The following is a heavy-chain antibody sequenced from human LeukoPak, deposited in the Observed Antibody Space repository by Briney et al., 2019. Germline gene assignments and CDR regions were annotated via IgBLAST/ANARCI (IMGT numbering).Heavy chain of an antibody. CDR1: GFTFSSYS. CDR3: AKTHYYDSSGYYYGGYYFDY. J-gene: IGHJ4*02. D-gene: IGHD3-22*01. Sequence: GGSLRLSCAASGFTFSSYSMNWVRQAPGKGLEWVSYISSSSSTIYYADSVKGRFTISRDNAKNSLYLQMNSLRAEDTAVYYCAKTHYYDSSGYYYGGYYFDYWGQGTLVTVSS. V-gene: IGHV3-48*01. CDR2: ISSSSSTI.